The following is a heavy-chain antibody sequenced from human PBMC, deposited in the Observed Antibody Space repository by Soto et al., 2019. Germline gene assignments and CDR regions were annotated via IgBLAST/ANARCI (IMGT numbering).Heavy chain of an antibody. CDR1: GFTFCSYA. V-gene: IGHV3-30-3*01. D-gene: IGHD2-8*01. J-gene: IGHJ5*01. CDR3: ARDYVIMVYAIPGPVDS. CDR2: ISYDGSNK. Sequence: GGSLRLSCAASGFTFCSYAIHWVRQATGPGLGRAAVISYDGSNKYYADSVKGRFTISRDNSKNTLYLQMNSLSAEDTAVYYCARDYVIMVYAIPGPVDSWDQGTMVAVCS.